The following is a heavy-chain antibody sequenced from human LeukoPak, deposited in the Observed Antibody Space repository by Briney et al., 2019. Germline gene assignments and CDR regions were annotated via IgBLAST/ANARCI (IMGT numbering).Heavy chain of an antibody. V-gene: IGHV3-30*02. CDR2: IQYDGSNK. J-gene: IGHJ3*02. Sequence: GGSLRLSCAASRFTFSSYGMHWVRQAPGKGLEWVTFIQYDGSNKYYADSVKGRFTISRDNSKNTLYLQMNSLRAEDTAVYYCANLRTYCSSTSCYGFDAFDIWGQGTMVTVSS. CDR3: ANLRTYCSSTSCYGFDAFDI. D-gene: IGHD2-2*01. CDR1: RFTFSSYG.